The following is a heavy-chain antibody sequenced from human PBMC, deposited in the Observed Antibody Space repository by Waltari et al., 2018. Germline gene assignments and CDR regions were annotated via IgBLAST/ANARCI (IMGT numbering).Heavy chain of an antibody. CDR3: ARDNSSSGKTYYYYGMDV. Sequence: QVQLVQSGAEVKKPGSSVKVSCKASGGTFSSYAISWVRQAPGQGLEWMGGIIPIFGTANYAQKFQGRVTITADESTSTAYMELSSLRSEDTAVYYCARDNSSSGKTYYYYGMDVWGQGTTVTVSS. CDR2: IIPIFGTA. J-gene: IGHJ6*02. V-gene: IGHV1-69*01. D-gene: IGHD6-6*01. CDR1: GGTFSSYA.